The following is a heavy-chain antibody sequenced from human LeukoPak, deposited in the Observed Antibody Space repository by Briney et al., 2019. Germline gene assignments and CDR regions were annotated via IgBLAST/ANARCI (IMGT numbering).Heavy chain of an antibody. Sequence: GGSLRLSCAASGFTFSSYSMNWVRQAPGKGLEWVSSISSSSSYIYYADSVKGRFTISRDNAKISLYLQMNSLRAEDTAVYYCASLSRTGDASYWGQGTLVTVSS. J-gene: IGHJ4*02. CDR2: ISSSSSYI. D-gene: IGHD7-27*01. CDR1: GFTFSSYS. V-gene: IGHV3-21*01. CDR3: ASLSRTGDASY.